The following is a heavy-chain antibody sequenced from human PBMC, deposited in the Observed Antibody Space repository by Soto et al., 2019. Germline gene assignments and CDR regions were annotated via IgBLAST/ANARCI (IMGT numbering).Heavy chain of an antibody. CDR2: MNPNSGNT. V-gene: IGHV1-8*01. Sequence: ASVKVSCKASGYTFTIYDINWVRQATGQGLEWMGWMNPNSGNTGYAQKFQGRVTMTRNTSISTAYMELSSLRSEDTAVYYCARGAVPKYCSSTSCLSYYYYYMDVWGKGTTVTVSS. J-gene: IGHJ6*03. CDR3: ARGAVPKYCSSTSCLSYYYYYMDV. D-gene: IGHD2-2*01. CDR1: GYTFTIYD.